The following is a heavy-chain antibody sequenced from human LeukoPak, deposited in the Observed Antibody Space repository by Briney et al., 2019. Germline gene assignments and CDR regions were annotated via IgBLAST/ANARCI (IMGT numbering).Heavy chain of an antibody. D-gene: IGHD3-9*01. CDR2: ISGSGGST. CDR1: GFTFSSYG. Sequence: RAGGSLRLSCAASGFTFSSYGMSWVRQAPGKGLEWVSAISGSGGSTYYADSVKGRFTISRDNSKNTLYLQMNSLRAEDTAVYYCAKDSIRYYDILTGSSNAYYFDYWGQGTLVTVSS. V-gene: IGHV3-23*01. J-gene: IGHJ4*02. CDR3: AKDSIRYYDILTGSSNAYYFDY.